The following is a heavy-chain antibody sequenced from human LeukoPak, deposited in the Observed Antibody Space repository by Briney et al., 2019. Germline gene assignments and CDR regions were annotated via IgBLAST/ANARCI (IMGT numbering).Heavy chain of an antibody. CDR1: GFPFSSYG. CDR3: AKSIRFCSSSSCFAGYYNYGLHV. V-gene: IGHV3-30*18. CDR2: ISHDGSSK. D-gene: IGHD2-2*01. J-gene: IGHJ6*02. Sequence: GGSLTLSCAASGFPFSSYGMHWVRQAPGKGLEWVAVISHDGSSKYFADSVEGRFTISRDNPKNMLDLQMHSLRAEDTAVYYCAKSIRFCSSSSCFAGYYNYGLHVWGQGTTVIVSS.